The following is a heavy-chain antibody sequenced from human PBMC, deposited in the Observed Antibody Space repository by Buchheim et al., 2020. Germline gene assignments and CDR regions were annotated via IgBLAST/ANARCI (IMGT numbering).Heavy chain of an antibody. V-gene: IGHV3-23*01. CDR3: ARDATEYTNSPDYFDS. CDR1: GFTFKTHA. CDR2: ISGGGGST. J-gene: IGHJ4*02. Sequence: EVQLLESGGALVQPGGSLRLSCAASGFTFKTHAMSWVRQAPGKGLEWVATISGGGGSTYYADSVKGRFTISRDNSENTLHLQMSGLRAGDTALYYCARDATEYTNSPDYFDSWGQGTL. D-gene: IGHD2/OR15-2a*01.